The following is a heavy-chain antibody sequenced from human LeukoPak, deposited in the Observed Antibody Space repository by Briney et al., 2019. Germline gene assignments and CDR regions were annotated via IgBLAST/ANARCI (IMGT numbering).Heavy chain of an antibody. J-gene: IGHJ4*02. CDR2: ISSSGSTI. V-gene: IGHV3-11*04. CDR1: GFTFSDYY. CDR3: ARDKIVGASKFDY. D-gene: IGHD1-26*01. Sequence: GGSLRLSCAASGFTFSDYYMSWIRQAPGKGLEWVSYISSSGSTIYYADSVKGRFTISRDNAKNSLYLQMNSLRAEDTAIYYCARDKIVGASKFDYWGQGTLVTVSS.